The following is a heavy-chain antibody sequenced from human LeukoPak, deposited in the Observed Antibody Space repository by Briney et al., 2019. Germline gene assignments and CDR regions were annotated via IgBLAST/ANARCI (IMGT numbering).Heavy chain of an antibody. V-gene: IGHV3-33*01. CDR1: GFTFSSYG. CDR3: ARDGRAYCGGDCYPPDY. J-gene: IGHJ4*02. CDR2: IWYDGSNK. D-gene: IGHD2-21*02. Sequence: GGSLRLSCAASGFTFSSYGMHWVREAPGKGREWGAVIWYDGSNKYYADSVKGRFTISRHNSKNTLYLQMNSLRAEDTAVYYCARDGRAYCGGDCYPPDYWGQGTLVTVSS.